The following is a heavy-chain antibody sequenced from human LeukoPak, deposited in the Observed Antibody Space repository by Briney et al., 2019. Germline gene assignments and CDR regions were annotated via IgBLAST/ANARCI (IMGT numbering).Heavy chain of an antibody. V-gene: IGHV4-39*01. D-gene: IGHD3-22*01. Sequence: SETLSLTCTVSGGSISSSSYYWGWIRQPPGKGLEWIGWIYFSGSTYYNPSLKSRVTISVDTSKNQFSLKLSSVTAADTAVYYCVHSSGYYSVDYWGQGTLVTVSS. CDR2: IYFSGST. CDR3: VHSSGYYSVDY. J-gene: IGHJ4*02. CDR1: GGSISSSSYY.